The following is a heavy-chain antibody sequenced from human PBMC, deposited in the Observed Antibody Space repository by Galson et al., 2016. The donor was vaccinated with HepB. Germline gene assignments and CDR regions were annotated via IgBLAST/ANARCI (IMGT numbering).Heavy chain of an antibody. Sequence: SLRLSCAASGFNVSDTYMTWLRQPPGKGLEWVSVIHRDGHTYLAASVKGRFSISRDNLKNTVDLQMNHLRAEDTAVYYCARGLHCTGGRCYFGPWFDAWGKGSLVTVSS. J-gene: IGHJ5*02. V-gene: IGHV3-53*03. CDR1: GFNVSDTY. D-gene: IGHD2-15*01. CDR3: ARGLHCTGGRCYFGPWFDA. CDR2: IHRDGHT.